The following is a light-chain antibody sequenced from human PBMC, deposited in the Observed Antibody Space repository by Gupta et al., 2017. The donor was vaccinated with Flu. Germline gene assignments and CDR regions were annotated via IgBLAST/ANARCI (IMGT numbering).Light chain of an antibody. J-gene: IGLJ1*01. CDR2: EGN. CDR1: SRDIGGNNY. CDR3: CSYGINDV. V-gene: IGLV2-8*01. Sequence: QSALTQPPSASGSPGQSVAISCTGTSRDIGGNNYVSWYQQHPGKAPKLMIYEGNKRPPGVPDRFSGSKSGNTATLTVSGRQAEDEDDYYCCSYGINDVFGAGTKVTVL.